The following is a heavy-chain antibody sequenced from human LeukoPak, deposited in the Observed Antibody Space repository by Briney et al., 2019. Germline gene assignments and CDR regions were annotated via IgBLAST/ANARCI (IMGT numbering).Heavy chain of an antibody. CDR2: IIPIFGTA. D-gene: IGHD3-10*01. Sequence: EASVKVSCKASGGTFSSYAISWVRQAPGQGLEWMGGIIPIFGTANYAQKFQGRVTITADESTGTAYMELSSLRSEDTAVYYCASSGSYHNYYFDYWGQGTLVTVSS. V-gene: IGHV1-69*13. J-gene: IGHJ4*02. CDR3: ASSGSYHNYYFDY. CDR1: GGTFSSYA.